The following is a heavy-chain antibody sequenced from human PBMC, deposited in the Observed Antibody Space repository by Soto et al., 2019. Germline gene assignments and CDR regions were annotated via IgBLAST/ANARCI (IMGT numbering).Heavy chain of an antibody. V-gene: IGHV1-3*01. Sequence: ASVKVSCKASGYTFTSYAMHWVRQAPGQRLEWMGWINAGNGNTKYSQKFQGRVTITRDTSASTAYMELSSLRSEDTAVYYCARDLRAAPVYYDFWSGYSFDYWRQATLVTVSS. J-gene: IGHJ4*02. CDR1: GYTFTSYA. CDR2: INAGNGNT. CDR3: ARDLRAAPVYYDFWSGYSFDY. D-gene: IGHD3-3*01.